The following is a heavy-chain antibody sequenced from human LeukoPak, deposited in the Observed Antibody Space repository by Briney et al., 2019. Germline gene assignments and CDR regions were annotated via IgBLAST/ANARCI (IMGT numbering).Heavy chain of an antibody. Sequence: GASVNVSCKASGGTFSSYAISWVRQAPGQGLEWMGRIIPIFGIANYAQKFQGRVTITADKSTSTAYMELSSLRSEDTAVYYCARRVGSSPDYYYGMDVWGQGTTVTVSS. CDR2: IIPIFGIA. D-gene: IGHD6-6*01. CDR1: GGTFSSYA. CDR3: ARRVGSSPDYYYGMDV. V-gene: IGHV1-69*04. J-gene: IGHJ6*02.